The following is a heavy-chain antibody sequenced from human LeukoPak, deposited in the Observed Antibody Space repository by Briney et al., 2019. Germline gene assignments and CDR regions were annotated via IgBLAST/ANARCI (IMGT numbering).Heavy chain of an antibody. CDR3: ARGVIVGAPGYYYYYMDV. Sequence: ASVKVSCKASGYTFTSYGISWVRQAPGQGLEWMGWISAYNGNTNYAQKLQGRVTMTRNTSISTAYMELSSLRSEDTAVYYCARGVIVGAPGYYYYYMDVWGKGTTVTISS. D-gene: IGHD1-26*01. CDR2: ISAYNGNT. J-gene: IGHJ6*03. CDR1: GYTFTSYG. V-gene: IGHV1-18*01.